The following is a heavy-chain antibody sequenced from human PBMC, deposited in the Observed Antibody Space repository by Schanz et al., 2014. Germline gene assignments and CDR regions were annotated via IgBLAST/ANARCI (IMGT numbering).Heavy chain of an antibody. CDR2: INPNSGGT. CDR3: AREMLDIVATMDDDAFDI. D-gene: IGHD5-12*01. CDR1: GYTFTGHH. V-gene: IGHV1-2*06. Sequence: QVQLVQSGAEVKKPGASVKVSCKASGYTFTGHHMHWVRQAPGQGLEWMGRINPNSGGTNYAQKFQGRVTMTRDTSISTAYMEMSRLISDDTAVYYCAREMLDIVATMDDDAFDIWGQGTMVTVSS. J-gene: IGHJ3*02.